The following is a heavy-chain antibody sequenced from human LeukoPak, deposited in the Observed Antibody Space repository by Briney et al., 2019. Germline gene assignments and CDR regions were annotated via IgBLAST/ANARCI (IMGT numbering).Heavy chain of an antibody. J-gene: IGHJ6*03. CDR1: VYSFTGYS. V-gene: IGHV1-2*02. CDR2: INPNSGGT. CDR3: ARGDYYYYYMDV. Sequence: GASVKVSCKASVYSFTGYSIHWVRQAPGQGLEWMGWINPNSGGTTYAQKFQGRVTMTKDTSISTAYMEVSRLRSDDTAVYYCARGDYYYYYMDVWGKGTTVTVSS.